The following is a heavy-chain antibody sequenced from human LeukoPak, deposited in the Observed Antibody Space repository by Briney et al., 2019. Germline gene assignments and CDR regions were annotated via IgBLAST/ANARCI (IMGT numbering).Heavy chain of an antibody. V-gene: IGHV4-34*01. CDR2: INHSGST. CDR3: ARRVLRYFDWTDYYYGMDV. J-gene: IGHJ6*02. CDR1: GGSFSGYY. D-gene: IGHD3-9*01. Sequence: PSETLSLTCAVYGGSFSGYYWSWIRQPPGKGLEWIGEINHSGSTNYNPPLKSRVTISVDTSKNQFSLKLSSVTAADTAVYYCARRVLRYFDWTDYYYGMDVWGQGTTVTVSS.